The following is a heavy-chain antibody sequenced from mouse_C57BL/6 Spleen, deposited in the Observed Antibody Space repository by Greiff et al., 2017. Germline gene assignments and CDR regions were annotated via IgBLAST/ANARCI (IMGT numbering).Heavy chain of an antibody. V-gene: IGHV1-5*01. J-gene: IGHJ3*01. D-gene: IGHD1-1*01. CDR1: GYTFTSYW. Sequence: EVQLQQSGTVLARPGASVKMSCKTSGYTFTSYWMHWVKQRPGQGLEWIGAIYPGNSDTSYNQKFKGKAKLTAVPCASTAYMELSSLTNEDSAVYYCTRGGYGSSYLFADWCQGTLVTVSA. CDR2: IYPGNSDT. CDR3: TRGGYGSSYLFAD.